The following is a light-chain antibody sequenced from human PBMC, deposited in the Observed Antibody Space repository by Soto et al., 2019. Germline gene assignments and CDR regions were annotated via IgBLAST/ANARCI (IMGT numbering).Light chain of an antibody. CDR3: QQYKNWPRT. V-gene: IGKV3-15*01. J-gene: IGKJ1*01. CDR1: QSVDIN. CDR2: GAS. Sequence: EIVLAQSPATLSVPPGEGVTVSWSASQSVDINLAWYRQKPGQAPRLLIYGASTRATDMPGTFSGSGSGTEFTLTISSLQSEDFAVYYCQQYKNWPRTFGQGTKVDIK.